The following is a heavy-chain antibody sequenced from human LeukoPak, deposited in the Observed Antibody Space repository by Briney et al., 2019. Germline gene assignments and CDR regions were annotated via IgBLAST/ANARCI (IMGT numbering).Heavy chain of an antibody. CDR3: ARGHEGAFDI. CDR2: INRDGSTT. Sequence: GGSLRPSCAASGFTFSSYAMSWVRQAPGKGLVWVSLINRDGSTTAYADSVKGRFTISRDNAKNTLYLQMNSLRAEDTAVHYCARGHEGAFDIWGQGTMVTVSS. CDR1: GFTFSSYA. V-gene: IGHV3-74*01. J-gene: IGHJ3*02.